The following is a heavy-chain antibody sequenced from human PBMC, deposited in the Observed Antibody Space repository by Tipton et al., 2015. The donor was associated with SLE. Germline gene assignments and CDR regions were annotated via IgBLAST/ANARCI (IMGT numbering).Heavy chain of an antibody. D-gene: IGHD4-17*01. V-gene: IGHV4-39*01. CDR2: IYYSGST. CDR1: GGSISSSSYY. CDR3: ARGLRSTGDDAFDI. J-gene: IGHJ3*02. Sequence: GLVKPSETLSLTCTVSGGSISSSSYYWGWIRQPPGKGLEWIGSIYYSGSTYYNPSLKSRVTISVDTSKNQFSLKLSSVTAADTAVYYCARGLRSTGDDAFDIWGQGTMVTVSS.